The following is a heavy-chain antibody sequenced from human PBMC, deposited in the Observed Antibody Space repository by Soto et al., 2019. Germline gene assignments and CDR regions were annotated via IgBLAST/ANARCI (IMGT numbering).Heavy chain of an antibody. CDR2: INAGNGDT. CDR3: ARAISGYVT. CDR1: GITYNTYA. V-gene: IGHV1-3*01. D-gene: IGHD5-12*01. Sequence: QVQLVQSGPEMKKPGASVKLSCKASGITYNTYAIHWVRQAPGQGLEWMGWINAGNGDTRFSQNFQGRVTLTRDTSASTVYMDLDSLKSEDTGVYYCARAISGYVTWGQGPLVTVSS. J-gene: IGHJ4*02.